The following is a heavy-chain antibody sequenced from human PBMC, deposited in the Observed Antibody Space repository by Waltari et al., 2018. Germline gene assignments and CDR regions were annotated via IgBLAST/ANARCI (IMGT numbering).Heavy chain of an antibody. D-gene: IGHD4-4*01. V-gene: IGHV4-4*07. CDR1: GGSSRSYS. J-gene: IGHJ4*02. Sequence: QVQLQESGPGLVKPSETLSLTCTVSGGSSRSYSWNWIRRPAGKGLEWIGRIRTSGGTDYSPSLKSRVTVSKDTSKNQVSLRLTSVTAADSAMYYCASHDFSKSAVGYWGQGTLVTVSS. CDR3: ASHDFSKSAVGY. CDR2: IRTSGGT.